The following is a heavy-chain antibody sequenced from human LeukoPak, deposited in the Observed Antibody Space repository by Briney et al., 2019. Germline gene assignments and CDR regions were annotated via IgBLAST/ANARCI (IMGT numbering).Heavy chain of an antibody. CDR3: ARAGAAAGTPFDY. V-gene: IGHV1-18*01. CDR2: ITSYNGNT. CDR1: GYTFSSYG. J-gene: IGHJ4*02. Sequence: ASVKVSCKASGYTFSSYGISWVRQAPGQGLEWMGWITSYNGNTKYAQQLQGRVTMTTDTSTGTAYMELRSLRSDDTAVYYCARAGAAAGTPFDYWGQGTLVTVSP. D-gene: IGHD6-13*01.